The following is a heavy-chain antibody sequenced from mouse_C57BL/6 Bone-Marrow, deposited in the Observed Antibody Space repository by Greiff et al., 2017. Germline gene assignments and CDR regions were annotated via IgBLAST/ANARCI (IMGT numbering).Heavy chain of an antibody. CDR2: ISYSGST. V-gene: IGHV3-1*01. Sequence: EVQLVESGPGMVKPSQSLSLTCTVTGYSITSGYDWHWIRHFPGNKLEWMGYISYSGSTNYNPSLKSRISITHDTSKNHFFLKLNSVTTEDTATYYCARETYYSNYYAMDYWGQGTSVTVSS. CDR1: GYSITSGYD. CDR3: ARETYYSNYYAMDY. J-gene: IGHJ4*01. D-gene: IGHD2-5*01.